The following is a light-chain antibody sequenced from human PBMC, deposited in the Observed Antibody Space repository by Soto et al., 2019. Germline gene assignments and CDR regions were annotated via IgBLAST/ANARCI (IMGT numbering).Light chain of an antibody. V-gene: IGKV1-5*01. J-gene: IGKJ4*01. CDR2: DAS. CDR1: QSISSW. CDR3: QQYNSYSLT. Sequence: DIQMTQSPSTLSASVGDRVTITCRASQSISSWLAWYQQKPGKAPKLLIYDASSLESGVPSRFSGSGSGTEFTLTISSLQSDDFANYYCQQYNSYSLTFGGGTKVEIK.